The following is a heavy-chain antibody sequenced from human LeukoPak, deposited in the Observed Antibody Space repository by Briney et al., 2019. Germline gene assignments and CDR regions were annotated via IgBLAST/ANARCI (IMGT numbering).Heavy chain of an antibody. V-gene: IGHV1-69*06. J-gene: IGHJ4*02. CDR1: GDTFNNNA. CDR3: ARDTNMILLDY. CDR2: IIPIFGTP. D-gene: IGHD3-22*01. Sequence: SVKVSCKASGDTFNNNAINWVRQAPGQGLEWMGSIIPIFGTPNYAQKFEGRLTITADRSTTTAYMELSSLRAEDAAVYYCARDTNMILLDYWGQGTLITVSS.